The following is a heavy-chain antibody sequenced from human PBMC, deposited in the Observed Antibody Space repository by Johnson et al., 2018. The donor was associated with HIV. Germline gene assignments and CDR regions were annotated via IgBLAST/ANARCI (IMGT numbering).Heavy chain of an antibody. CDR2: IYSGGST. Sequence: VQLVESGGGLVQPGGSLRLSCAASGFTVSSNYMSWVRQAPGKGLEWVSVIYSGGSTYYADSVKGRFTISRDNAKNTLYLEMKSLRAEDTALYYCARDRYSSSSGAFDIWGQGTMVTVSS. V-gene: IGHV3-66*01. CDR1: GFTVSSNY. D-gene: IGHD6-6*01. J-gene: IGHJ3*02. CDR3: ARDRYSSSSGAFDI.